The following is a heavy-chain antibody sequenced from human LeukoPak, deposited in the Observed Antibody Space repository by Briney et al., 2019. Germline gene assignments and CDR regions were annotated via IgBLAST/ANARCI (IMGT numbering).Heavy chain of an antibody. D-gene: IGHD4-23*01. Sequence: GESLKTSCKGSGYSFTSYWIGWVRQMPGKGLEWMGIIYPGDSDTRYSPSFQGQVTISADKSISTAYLQWSSLKASDTAMYYCARQNYGGNSVNWFDPWGQGTLVTVSS. CDR2: IYPGDSDT. CDR1: GYSFTSYW. CDR3: ARQNYGGNSVNWFDP. V-gene: IGHV5-51*01. J-gene: IGHJ5*02.